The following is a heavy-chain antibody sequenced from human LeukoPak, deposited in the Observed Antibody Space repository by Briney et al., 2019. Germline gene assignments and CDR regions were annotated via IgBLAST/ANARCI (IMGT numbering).Heavy chain of an antibody. CDR1: GGSFSGYY. J-gene: IGHJ4*02. CDR3: TSSLPADY. D-gene: IGHD1-14*01. Sequence: PSETLSLTCAVYGGSFSGYYWSWIRQPPGKGLEWIGEIYHSGSANYNPSLKSRVTISVDKSKSQFSLKLSSVTAADTAVYYCTSSLPADYWGQGTLVTVSS. CDR2: IYHSGSA. V-gene: IGHV4-34*01.